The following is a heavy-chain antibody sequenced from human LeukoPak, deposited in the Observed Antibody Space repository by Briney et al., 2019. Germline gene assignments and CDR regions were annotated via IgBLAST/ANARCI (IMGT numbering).Heavy chain of an antibody. V-gene: IGHV1-69*06. J-gene: IGHJ6*03. CDR2: IIPIFGTA. CDR3: ARVSAYDSSGYDYYYYMDV. D-gene: IGHD3-22*01. Sequence: SVKVSCKASGYTFTGYYMHWVRQAPGQGLEWMGGIIPIFGTANYAQKFQGRVTITADKSTSTAYMELSSLRSEDTAVYYCARVSAYDSSGYDYYYYMDVWGKGTTVTVSS. CDR1: GYTFTGYY.